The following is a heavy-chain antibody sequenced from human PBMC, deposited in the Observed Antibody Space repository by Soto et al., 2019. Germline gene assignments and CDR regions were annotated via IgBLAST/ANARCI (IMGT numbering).Heavy chain of an antibody. CDR1: GGSISSGGYY. J-gene: IGHJ3*02. CDR2: IYYSGST. Sequence: SETLSLTCTVSGGSISSGGYYWSWIRQHPGKGLEWIGYIYYSGSTYYNPSLKSRVTISVDTSKNQFSLKLSSVTAADTAVYYCARDVAGYYDILTGYYKRSHAFDIWGQGTMVTVSS. V-gene: IGHV4-31*03. D-gene: IGHD3-9*01. CDR3: ARDVAGYYDILTGYYKRSHAFDI.